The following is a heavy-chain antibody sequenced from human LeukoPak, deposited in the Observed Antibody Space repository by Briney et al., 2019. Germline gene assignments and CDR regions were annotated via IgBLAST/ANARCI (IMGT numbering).Heavy chain of an antibody. Sequence: GGSLRLSCAASGFRFSSYAMSWVRQAPGKGLEWVSAISGSGVSTYYADSVKGRFTVSRDNSKNTLYLQMSSLRAEDTAVYFCTREGCGATSCYTNDYWGQGTLVTVSS. CDR2: ISGSGVST. CDR1: GFRFSSYA. CDR3: TREGCGATSCYTNDY. V-gene: IGHV3-23*01. J-gene: IGHJ4*02. D-gene: IGHD2-2*02.